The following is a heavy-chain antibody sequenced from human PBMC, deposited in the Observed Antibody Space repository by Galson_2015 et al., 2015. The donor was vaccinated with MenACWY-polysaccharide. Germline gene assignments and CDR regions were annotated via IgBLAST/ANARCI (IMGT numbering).Heavy chain of an antibody. V-gene: IGHV1-2*06. J-gene: IGHJ6*02. CDR1: GYTFAGYY. D-gene: IGHD6-6*01. CDR2: INPNSGGT. Sequence: SVKVSCKASGYTFAGYYIHWVRQAPGQGLEWVGRINPNSGGTNYAPKIQGGVTMTRDTSISTAYMELSRLTSDGTAVYYCARDATPLSSSSDSYCGMDVWGQGTTVTVSS. CDR3: ARDATPLSSSSDSYCGMDV.